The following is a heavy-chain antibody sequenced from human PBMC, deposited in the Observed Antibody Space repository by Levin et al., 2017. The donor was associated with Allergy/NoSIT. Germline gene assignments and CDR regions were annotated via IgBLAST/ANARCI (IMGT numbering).Heavy chain of an antibody. V-gene: IGHV4-61*01. J-gene: IGHJ4*02. Sequence: PGGSLRLSCTVSGGSVNSNSYYWNWIRQPPGKGLEWIGYIYYTGTTNYNPSLKSRVTMSLDRSKNQFSLNLDSVTAADTAVYFCARDGLLTKSLNSWGQGTLVTVSS. CDR3: ARDGLLTKSLNS. CDR2: IYYTGTT. D-gene: IGHD2-15*01. CDR1: GGSVNSNSYY.